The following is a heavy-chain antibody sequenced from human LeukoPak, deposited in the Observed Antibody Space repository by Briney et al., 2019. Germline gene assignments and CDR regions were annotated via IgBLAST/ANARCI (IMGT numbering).Heavy chain of an antibody. CDR3: ARDGGYSYGSDY. D-gene: IGHD5-18*01. Sequence: PGGSLRLSRAASGFTLSSYWMSWVRQAPGKGLAWVANINQDGSDKYYVDSVKGGFTISRDNAKNSLYLQMNSLRAEDTAVYYCARDGGYSYGSDYWGQGTLVTVSS. CDR1: GFTLSSYW. V-gene: IGHV3-7*01. J-gene: IGHJ4*02. CDR2: INQDGSDK.